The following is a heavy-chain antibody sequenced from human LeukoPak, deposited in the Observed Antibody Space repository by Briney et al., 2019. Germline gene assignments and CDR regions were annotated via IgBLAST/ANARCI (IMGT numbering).Heavy chain of an antibody. Sequence: SETLSLTCTVSGGSISSSTYYWGWIRQPRGKGLEWIGSIFYSGRTYYNPSLKSRVTMSVDTSKNQFSLRLSSVNAADTAVYYCARDILATSIAAPYYWGQGTLVTVSS. J-gene: IGHJ4*02. D-gene: IGHD6-13*01. CDR1: GGSISSSTYY. CDR2: IFYSGRT. V-gene: IGHV4-39*07. CDR3: ARDILATSIAAPYY.